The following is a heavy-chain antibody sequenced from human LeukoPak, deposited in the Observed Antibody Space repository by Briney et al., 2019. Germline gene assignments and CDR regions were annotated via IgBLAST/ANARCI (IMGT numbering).Heavy chain of an antibody. CDR1: GFTFTSSA. J-gene: IGHJ4*02. D-gene: IGHD2-21*01. Sequence: SVKVSCKASGFTFTSSAMQWVRQARGQRLEWIGWIVVGSGNTNYAQKFQERDTITRDMSTSTAYMELSSLRSEDTAVYYCAAYCGGDCLNDYWGQGTLVTVSS. V-gene: IGHV1-58*02. CDR2: IVVGSGNT. CDR3: AAYCGGDCLNDY.